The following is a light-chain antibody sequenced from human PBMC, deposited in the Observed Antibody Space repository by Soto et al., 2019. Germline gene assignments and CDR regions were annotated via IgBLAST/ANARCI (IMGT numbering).Light chain of an antibody. CDR1: QGIARW. CDR2: AAS. V-gene: IGKV1-12*01. CDR3: QQYNNWHTIT. Sequence: DIQMSQSPSSVSACVGYIFNFTCRGSQGIARWLAWYQQKPGKAPKLLIYAASSLQSGVPSRFRGSGSGTEFTLTISSLKSEDFAVYYCQQYNNWHTITFGHGTRLEIK. J-gene: IGKJ5*01.